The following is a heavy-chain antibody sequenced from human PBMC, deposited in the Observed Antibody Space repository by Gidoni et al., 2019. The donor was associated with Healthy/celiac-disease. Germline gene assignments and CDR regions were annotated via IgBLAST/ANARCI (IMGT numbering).Heavy chain of an antibody. CDR3: ARGGQIVVVTAIPDRDDAFDI. D-gene: IGHD2-21*02. V-gene: IGHV1-69*01. CDR2: IIPIFGTA. CDR1: GGTFSSYA. Sequence: QVQLVQSGAEVKKPGSSVKVSCKASGGTFSSYAISWVRQAPGQGLEWMGGIIPIFGTANYAQTFQGRVTITADESTSTAYMELSSLRSEDTAVYYCARGGQIVVVTAIPDRDDAFDIWGQGTMVTVSS. J-gene: IGHJ3*02.